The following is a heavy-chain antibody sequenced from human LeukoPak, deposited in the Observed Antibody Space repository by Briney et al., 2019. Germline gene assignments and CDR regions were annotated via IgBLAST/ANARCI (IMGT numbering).Heavy chain of an antibody. D-gene: IGHD2-15*01. CDR3: AKNRGSSCYSALDC. J-gene: IGHJ4*02. V-gene: IGHV3-23*01. CDR2: IGGGDNT. CDR1: GFTFSSFA. Sequence: PGGSLRLSCAASGFTFSSFAMSWVRQAPGKGLEWVSVIGGGDNTYYAGSVKGRFTISRDKSKNTLYLQMNSLRAEDTAIYYCAKNRGSSCYSALDCWGQGTLVTVSS.